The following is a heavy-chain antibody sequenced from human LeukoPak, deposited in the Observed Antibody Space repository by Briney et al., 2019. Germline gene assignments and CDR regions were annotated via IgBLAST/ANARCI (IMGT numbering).Heavy chain of an antibody. D-gene: IGHD3-10*01. J-gene: IGHJ3*02. Sequence: GGSLRLSCVASGFTFSSYGMHWVRQAPGKGLEWVAVISNYGSNKYYADSVKGRFTISRDNSKNTLYLQMNSLRAEDTAVYYCAKGRGAFDIWGQGTMVTVSS. CDR3: AKGRGAFDI. CDR2: ISNYGSNK. CDR1: GFTFSSYG. V-gene: IGHV3-30*18.